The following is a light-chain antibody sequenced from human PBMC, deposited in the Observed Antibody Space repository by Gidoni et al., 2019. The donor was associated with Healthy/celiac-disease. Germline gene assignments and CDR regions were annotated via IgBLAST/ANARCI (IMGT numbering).Light chain of an antibody. CDR3: QQYGSSPQT. J-gene: IGKJ1*01. V-gene: IGKV3-20*01. CDR1: QSVSSSY. CDR2: GAS. Sequence: EIVLTQSPGTLSLSPGERATLSCRASQSVSSSYLAWYQQKPGQAPRLLIYGASSRATGFPDRFSGSGSGTDFTLTISSLEPEDFAVYYCQQYGSSPQTFGQGTKVDIK.